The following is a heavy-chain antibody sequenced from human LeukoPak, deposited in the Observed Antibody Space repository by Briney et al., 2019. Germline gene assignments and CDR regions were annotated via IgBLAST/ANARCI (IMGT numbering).Heavy chain of an antibody. CDR1: GGSISSGSYY. J-gene: IGHJ6*03. CDR2: IYTSGST. CDR3: AKGGVFWSGYYMDV. D-gene: IGHD3-3*01. Sequence: SETLSLTCTVSGGSISSGSYYWSWIRQPAGKGLEWIGRIYTSGSTNYNPSLKSRVTISVDTSKNQFSLKLSSVTAADTAVYYCAKGGVFWSGYYMDVWGKGTTVTVSS. V-gene: IGHV4-61*02.